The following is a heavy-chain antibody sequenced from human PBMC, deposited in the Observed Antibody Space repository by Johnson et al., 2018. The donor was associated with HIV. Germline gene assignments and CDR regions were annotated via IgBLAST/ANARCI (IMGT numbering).Heavy chain of an antibody. CDR2: IKWNGGRT. Sequence: VQLVESGGVVVQPGGSLRLSCAASGFTFDDYAMHWVRQAPGKGLAWVSGIKWNGGRTGYADSVKGRFTIFRDNAKKSLYLHMNTLRGEDTAGYYWAKDSPGARDALDIWSQGTMVNVTS. D-gene: IGHD3-10*01. J-gene: IGHJ3*02. CDR1: GFTFDDYA. V-gene: IGHV3-20*04. CDR3: AKDSPGARDALDI.